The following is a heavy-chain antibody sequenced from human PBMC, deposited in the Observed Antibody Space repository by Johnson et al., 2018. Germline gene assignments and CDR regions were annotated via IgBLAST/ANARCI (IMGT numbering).Heavy chain of an antibody. V-gene: IGHV3-13*01. J-gene: IGHJ6*02. D-gene: IGHD2-21*01. CDR3: TRGDLSYSGMDV. Sequence: VQLVQSGGGLVQPGGSXRLSCSASGFSFSKYDMHWVRQRTGKGLEWVSAIGSAGDTYYPNSVKGRFTISRENAKNSLFLQMNSLTAGDTAVYYCTRGDLSYSGMDVWGQGTTVTVSS. CDR2: IGSAGDT. CDR1: GFSFSKYD.